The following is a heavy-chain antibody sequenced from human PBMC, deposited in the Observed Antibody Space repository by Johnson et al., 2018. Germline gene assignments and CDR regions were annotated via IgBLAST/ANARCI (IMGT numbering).Heavy chain of an antibody. CDR1: GFTFSSYA. Sequence: EVQLVESGGGLVQPGGSLRLSCAASGFTFSSYAMGWVRQAPGTGLEWVSTIRGRGVRTNIEDPVRGRFTISRDNSKSTLSLQMNSLRAEDTAVYYCSKALGSIDPFDIWGQGTMVTVSS. CDR2: IRGRGVRT. D-gene: IGHD3-10*01. J-gene: IGHJ3*02. CDR3: SKALGSIDPFDI. V-gene: IGHV3-23*04.